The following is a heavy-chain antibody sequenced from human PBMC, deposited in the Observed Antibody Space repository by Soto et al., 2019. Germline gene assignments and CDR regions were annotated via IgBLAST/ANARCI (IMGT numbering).Heavy chain of an antibody. CDR3: TSSALIDYYYYYGMDV. D-gene: IGHD3-22*01. V-gene: IGHV3-73*01. CDR1: GFALSGFD. Sequence: GGSLRLSCAASGFALSGFDVHWVRQPSGEGLEWVGRIRTKDESYATEFAASVKGRFTISRDDSKNTAYLQMNSLKTEDTAVYYCTSSALIDYYYYYGMDVWGQGTTVTVSS. J-gene: IGHJ6*02. CDR2: IRTKDESYAT.